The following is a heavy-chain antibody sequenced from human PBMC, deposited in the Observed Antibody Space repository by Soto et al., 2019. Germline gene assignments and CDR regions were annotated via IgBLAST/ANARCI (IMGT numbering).Heavy chain of an antibody. CDR2: IYYSGST. CDR1: GGSISSGGYY. V-gene: IGHV4-31*03. D-gene: IGHD2-2*01. J-gene: IGHJ5*02. CDR3: ARATYQLLSGNWFDP. Sequence: SETLSLTCTVSGGSISSGGYYWSWIRQHPGKGLEWIGYIYYSGSTYYNPSLKSRVTISVDTSKNQFSLKLSPVTAADTAVYYCARATYQLLSGNWFDPWGQGTLVTVSS.